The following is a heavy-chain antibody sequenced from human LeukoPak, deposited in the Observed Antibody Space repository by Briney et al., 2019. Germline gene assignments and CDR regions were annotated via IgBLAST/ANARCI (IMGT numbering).Heavy chain of an antibody. D-gene: IGHD3-16*01. CDR3: ARDSLGGSKEGYFDY. V-gene: IGHV1-69*13. CDR2: IIPIFGTA. Sequence: PGASVKVSCKASGGTFSSYAISWVRQAPGQGLEWMGGIIPIFGTANYAQKFQGRATITADESTSTAYMELSSLRSEDTAVYYCARDSLGGSKEGYFDYWGQGTLVTVSS. J-gene: IGHJ4*02. CDR1: GGTFSSYA.